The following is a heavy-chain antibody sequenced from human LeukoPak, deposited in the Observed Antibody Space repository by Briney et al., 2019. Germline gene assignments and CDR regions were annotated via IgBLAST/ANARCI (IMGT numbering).Heavy chain of an antibody. CDR3: ARVGYYYYGMDV. V-gene: IGHV4-4*07. Sequence: SETLSLTCKVSGESMSGFYWNWIRQPPGKGLEWIGRIYTSGSTNHNPSLKSRVTMSVDTSKNQFTLKLSSVTAADTAVYNCARVGYYYYGMDVWGQGTTVTVSS. CDR2: IYTSGST. CDR1: GESMSGFY. J-gene: IGHJ6*02.